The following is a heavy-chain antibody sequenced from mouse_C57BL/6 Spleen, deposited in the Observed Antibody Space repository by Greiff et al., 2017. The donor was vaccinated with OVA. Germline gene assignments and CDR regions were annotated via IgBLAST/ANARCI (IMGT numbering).Heavy chain of an antibody. V-gene: IGHV5-4*01. CDR3: ARENLGYSNYPGYFDV. J-gene: IGHJ1*03. CDR1: GFTFSSYA. D-gene: IGHD2-5*01. Sequence: EVMLVESGGGLVKPGGSLKLSCAASGFTFSSYAMSWVRQTPEKRLEWVATISDGGSYTYYPDNVKGRFTISRDNAKNNLYLQMSHLKSEDTAMYYCARENLGYSNYPGYFDVWGTGTTVTVSS. CDR2: ISDGGSYT.